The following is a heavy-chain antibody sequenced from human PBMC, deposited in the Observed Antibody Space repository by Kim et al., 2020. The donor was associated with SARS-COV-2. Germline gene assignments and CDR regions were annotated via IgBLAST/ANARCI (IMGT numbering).Heavy chain of an antibody. Sequence: NHNPSLKSRVTISRDTSKNQFSLKLRSVTAADTAVYYCARNRGYSNWFDPWGQGNLVTVSS. CDR3: ARNRGYSNWFDP. D-gene: IGHD3-22*01. V-gene: IGHV4-4*09. J-gene: IGHJ5*02.